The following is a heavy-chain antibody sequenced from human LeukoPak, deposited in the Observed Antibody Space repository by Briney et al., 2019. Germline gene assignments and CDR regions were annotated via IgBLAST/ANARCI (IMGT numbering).Heavy chain of an antibody. CDR1: GGSISSYY. V-gene: IGHV4-59*08. CDR3: ARAGPLWWFDP. D-gene: IGHD1-14*01. J-gene: IGHJ5*02. CDR2: IYYSGST. Sequence: SETLSLTCTVSGGSISSYYWSWIRQPPGKGLEWIGYIYYSGSTNYNPSLKSRVTISVDTSKNQFSLKLSSVTAADTAVHYCARAGPLWWFDPWGQGTLVTVSS.